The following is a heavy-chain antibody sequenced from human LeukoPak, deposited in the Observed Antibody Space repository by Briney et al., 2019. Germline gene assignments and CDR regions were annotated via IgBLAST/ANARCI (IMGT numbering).Heavy chain of an antibody. J-gene: IGHJ6*03. D-gene: IGHD4-17*01. CDR1: GGSTSSYY. Sequence: KPSETLSLTCTVSGGSTSSYYWSWIRQPPGKGLEWIGYIYYSGSTNYNPSLKSRVTISVDTSKNQFSLKLSSVTAADTAVYYCARNDYGDYGNYYYYMDVWGKGTTVTVSS. CDR3: ARNDYGDYGNYYYYMDV. V-gene: IGHV4-59*01. CDR2: IYYSGST.